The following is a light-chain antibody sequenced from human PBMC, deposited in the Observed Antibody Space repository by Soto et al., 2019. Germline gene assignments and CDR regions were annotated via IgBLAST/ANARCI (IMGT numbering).Light chain of an antibody. Sequence: QSVLTQPASVSGSPGQSITIFCTGTSSTVGGFNVVSWYQQHPGKAPKVIIYEGIKRPSGVSNRFSGSNSGSTASLTISGLQAEDEADYYCCSYVGATTDVFGTGTKVTVL. CDR1: SSTVGGFNV. CDR2: EGI. CDR3: CSYVGATTDV. V-gene: IGLV2-23*01. J-gene: IGLJ1*01.